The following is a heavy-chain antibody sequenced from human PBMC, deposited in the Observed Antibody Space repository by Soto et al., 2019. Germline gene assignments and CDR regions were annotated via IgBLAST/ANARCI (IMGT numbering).Heavy chain of an antibody. J-gene: IGHJ4*02. Sequence: EVQLLESGGGLVQPGGSLRLSCAASGFSFSSYAMVWVRQAPGKGLEWVSVISASGGSLYFADSVKGRFTISRDNSKKVVSVEMYSLRSDDTATYFCAKASIEYSASVDNWGQGTLVVVSS. CDR1: GFSFSSYA. CDR2: ISASGGSL. V-gene: IGHV3-23*01. CDR3: AKASIEYSASVDN. D-gene: IGHD5-12*01.